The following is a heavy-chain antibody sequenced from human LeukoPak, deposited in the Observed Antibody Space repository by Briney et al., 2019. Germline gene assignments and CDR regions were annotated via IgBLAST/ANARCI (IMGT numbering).Heavy chain of an antibody. V-gene: IGHV1-18*01. CDR1: GHTFTSYG. J-gene: IGHJ4*02. Sequence: APVKVSCKASGHTFTSYGIIGVPQAPRQQLECMGWISAYNGKTNYAQKLQGRVTMTTYTSTSTAYMELRSLRSEETAVYYCARSWYYDSPFDYWGQGTLVTVSS. CDR2: ISAYNGKT. D-gene: IGHD3-22*01. CDR3: ARSWYYDSPFDY.